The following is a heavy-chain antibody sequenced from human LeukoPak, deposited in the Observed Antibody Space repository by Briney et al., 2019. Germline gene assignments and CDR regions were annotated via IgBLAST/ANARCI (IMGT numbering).Heavy chain of an antibody. CDR1: GGTFSSYA. D-gene: IGHD2-2*02. J-gene: IGHJ6*02. CDR3: ARVRVVPAAIGGMDV. V-gene: IGHV1-69*01. CDR2: IIPIFGTA. Sequence: GSSVKVSCKASGGTFSSYAISWVRQAPGQGLEWMGGIIPIFGTANYAQKFQGRVTITADESTITAYMELRSLRSEDTAVYYCARVRVVPAAIGGMDVWGQGTTVTVSS.